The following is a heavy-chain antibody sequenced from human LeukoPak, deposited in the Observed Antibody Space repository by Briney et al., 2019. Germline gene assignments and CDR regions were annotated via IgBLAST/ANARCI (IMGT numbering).Heavy chain of an antibody. CDR2: ISGSGGST. Sequence: PGGSLRLSCAASGFTFSSYAMSWVRQAPGRGLEWVSAISGSGGSTYYADSVKGRFTISRDNSKNTLYLQMNSLRAEDTAVYYCAKSNYYGSERDAFDIWGQGTMVTVSS. V-gene: IGHV3-23*01. CDR1: GFTFSSYA. D-gene: IGHD3-10*01. CDR3: AKSNYYGSERDAFDI. J-gene: IGHJ3*02.